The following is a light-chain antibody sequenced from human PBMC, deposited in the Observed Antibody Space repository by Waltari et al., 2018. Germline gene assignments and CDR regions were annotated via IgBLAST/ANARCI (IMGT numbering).Light chain of an antibody. CDR2: AAS. V-gene: IGKV1-39*01. CDR3: QQNYNTPPT. J-gene: IGKJ1*01. CDR1: RSISTS. Sequence: DIQMTQSPSSLSSIGDRVTVTCRASRSISTSLNWYQQKPGKAPNLLIYAASSLQSGVPSRFSGIGSGTDFTLTISSLQPEDFATYYCQQNYNTPPTFGPGTKVEVK.